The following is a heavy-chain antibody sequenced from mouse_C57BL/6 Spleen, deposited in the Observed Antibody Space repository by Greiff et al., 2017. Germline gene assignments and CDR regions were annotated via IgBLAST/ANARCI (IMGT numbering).Heavy chain of an antibody. CDR1: GYTFTSYW. J-gene: IGHJ2*01. CDR3: ARAGDYDDGSY. Sequence: VQLQQPGAELVKPGASVKLSCKASGYTFTSYWMHWVKQRPGQGLEWIGMIHPNSGSTNYNEKFKSKATLTVDKSSSTAYMQLSSLTSEDSAVYCCARAGDYDDGSYWGQGTTLTVSS. V-gene: IGHV1-64*01. D-gene: IGHD2-4*01. CDR2: IHPNSGST.